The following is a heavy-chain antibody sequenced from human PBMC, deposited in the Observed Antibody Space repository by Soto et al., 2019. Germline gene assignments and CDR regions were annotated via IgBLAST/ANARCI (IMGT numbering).Heavy chain of an antibody. CDR2: ISGSGGST. CDR1: GFTFSSYA. D-gene: IGHD4-17*01. J-gene: IGHJ4*02. CDR3: AKVSGDYGLFDY. Sequence: GSLRLSCAASGFTFSSYAMSWVRQAPGKGLEWVSAISGSGGSTYYADSVKGRFTISRDNSKNTLYLQMNSLRAEDTAVYYCAKVSGDYGLFDYWGQGTLVTVSS. V-gene: IGHV3-23*01.